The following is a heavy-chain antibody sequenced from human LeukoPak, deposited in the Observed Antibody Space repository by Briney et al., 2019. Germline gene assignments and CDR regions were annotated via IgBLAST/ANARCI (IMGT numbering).Heavy chain of an antibody. CDR3: AREWQWLVDY. Sequence: GGSLRLSCAASGXTFSTYSMNWVRQAPGKGLEWISYISSASTGIYYADSVKGRFTISRDNAKNSLYLQMNSLRDEDTAVYYCAREWQWLVDYWGQGTLVTVSS. V-gene: IGHV3-48*02. J-gene: IGHJ4*02. D-gene: IGHD6-19*01. CDR2: ISSASTGI. CDR1: GXTFSTYS.